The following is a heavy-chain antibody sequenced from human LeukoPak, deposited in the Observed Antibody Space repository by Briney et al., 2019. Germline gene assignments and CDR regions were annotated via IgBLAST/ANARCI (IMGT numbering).Heavy chain of an antibody. CDR3: ASPAAVNCGGDCADAFDI. CDR1: GFTFSSYW. CDR2: IKQDGSEK. Sequence: GGSLRLPCAASGFTFSSYWMSWVRQAPGKGLEWVANIKQDGSEKYYVDSVKGRFTISRDNAKNSLYLQMNSLRAEDTAVYYCASPAAVNCGGDCADAFDIWGQGTMVTVSS. J-gene: IGHJ3*02. V-gene: IGHV3-7*01. D-gene: IGHD2-21*02.